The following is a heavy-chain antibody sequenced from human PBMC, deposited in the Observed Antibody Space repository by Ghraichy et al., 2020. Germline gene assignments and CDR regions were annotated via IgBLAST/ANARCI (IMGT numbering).Heavy chain of an antibody. D-gene: IGHD4/OR15-4a*01. J-gene: IGHJ4*02. CDR3: SANSDYARVYFNF. Sequence: GGSLRLSCTVSGFAFNDAWMSWVRQAPGKGLEWIGRIKIERDGGTTDYAAPVKDRFTISRDDSKNIAYLQMDSLKTEDTALYFCSANSDYARVYFNFWGQGTLVTVSS. CDR1: GFAFNDAW. CDR2: IKIERDGGTT. V-gene: IGHV3-15*01.